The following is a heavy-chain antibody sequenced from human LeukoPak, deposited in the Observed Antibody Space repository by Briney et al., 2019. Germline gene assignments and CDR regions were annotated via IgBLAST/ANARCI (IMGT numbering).Heavy chain of an antibody. V-gene: IGHV4-4*07. Sequence: SETLSLTCTVSGGSISSYYWSWIRQPAGKGLEWIGRIYTSGSTNYNPSLKSRVTMSVDTSKNQFSLKLSSVTAADMAVYYCAREGSDYYGSGSYYRSYYYYMDVWGKGTTVTISS. D-gene: IGHD3-10*01. CDR1: GGSISSYY. CDR2: IYTSGST. CDR3: AREGSDYYGSGSYYRSYYYYMDV. J-gene: IGHJ6*03.